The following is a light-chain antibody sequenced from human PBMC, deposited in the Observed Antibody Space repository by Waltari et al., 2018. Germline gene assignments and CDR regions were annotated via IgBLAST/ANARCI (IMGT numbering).Light chain of an antibody. CDR1: QRVDTTY. Sequence: EIVLTQSPGTLSSSPGERAPLSCRASQRVDTTYLAWFQQKPGQAPRLLIYGATTRATGIPHRFSGSGSETDFTLTISSLEPEDLAVYYCHQYGRSPYTFGQGTKLEI. V-gene: IGKV3-20*01. J-gene: IGKJ2*01. CDR2: GAT. CDR3: HQYGRSPYT.